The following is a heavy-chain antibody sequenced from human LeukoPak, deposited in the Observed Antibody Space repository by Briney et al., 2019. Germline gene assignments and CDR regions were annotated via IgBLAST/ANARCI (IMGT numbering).Heavy chain of an antibody. J-gene: IGHJ4*02. CDR2: INHSGST. D-gene: IGHD2-2*01. V-gene: IGHV4-34*01. CDR1: GGSFSGYY. CDR3: ANARRPLRTDY. Sequence: SETLSLTCAVYGGSFSGYYWSWIRQPPGKGLEWIGEINHSGSTNYNPSPKSRVTISVDTSKNQFSLKLSSVTAADTAVYYCANARRPLRTDYWGQGTLVTVSS.